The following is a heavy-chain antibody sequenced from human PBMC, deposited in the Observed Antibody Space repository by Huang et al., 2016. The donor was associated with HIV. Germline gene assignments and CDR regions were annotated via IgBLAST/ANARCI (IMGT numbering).Heavy chain of an antibody. CDR2: MNPNTGDT. CDR3: ARSAYGDLDY. D-gene: IGHD4-17*01. J-gene: IGHJ4*02. Sequence: WVRQAPGRGLEWMGWMNPNTGDTGFAQSFQGRVTMTRKTSIPTAYMELTSLTSEDTAVYYCARSAYGDLDYWGRGTLVIVSS. V-gene: IGHV1-8*01.